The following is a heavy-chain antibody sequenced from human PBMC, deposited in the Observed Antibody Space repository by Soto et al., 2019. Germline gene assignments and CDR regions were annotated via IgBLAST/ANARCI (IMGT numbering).Heavy chain of an antibody. V-gene: IGHV3-49*03. Sequence: PGGSLRLSCAASGFTFGAYAMSWFRQAPGKGLEWVGFIRSKTNGGTTEYAASVKGRFTISRDDSKSFAYLQMNSLKSEDTAVYYCVQDSSDTDYLLSWGHLTPVTVSS. J-gene: IGHJ5*01. CDR1: GFTFGAYA. D-gene: IGHD5-12*01. CDR2: IRSKTNGGTT. CDR3: VQDSSDTDYLLS.